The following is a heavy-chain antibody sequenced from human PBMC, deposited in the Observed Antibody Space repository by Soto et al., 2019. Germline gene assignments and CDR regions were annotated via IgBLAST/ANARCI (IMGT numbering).Heavy chain of an antibody. Sequence: GASVKVSCKASGGTFSSYTISWVRQAPGQGLEWMGRIIPILGIANYAQKFQGRVTITADKSTSTAYMELSSLRSEDTAVYYCASNYGGNSRYYYYGMDVWGQGTTVTVSS. CDR1: GGTFSSYT. CDR2: IIPILGIA. V-gene: IGHV1-69*02. D-gene: IGHD4-17*01. J-gene: IGHJ6*02. CDR3: ASNYGGNSRYYYYGMDV.